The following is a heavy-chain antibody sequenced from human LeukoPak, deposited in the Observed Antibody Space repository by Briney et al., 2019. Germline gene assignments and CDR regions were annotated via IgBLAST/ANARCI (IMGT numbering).Heavy chain of an antibody. J-gene: IGHJ4*02. CDR3: TRGAGWLIDY. CDR2: FHNSGTS. Sequence: PSETLSLTCTVSDDSISDYYRGWIRQPPGKGLEWIGYFHNSGTSTYNPSLKSRVTISAATSKNQFSLKLNSLTTADTAVYYCTRGAGWLIDYWGQGILVTVSS. CDR1: DDSISDYY. D-gene: IGHD3-16*01. V-gene: IGHV4-59*01.